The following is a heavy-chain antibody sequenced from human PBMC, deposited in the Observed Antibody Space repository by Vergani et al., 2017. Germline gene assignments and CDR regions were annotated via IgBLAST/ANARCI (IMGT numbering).Heavy chain of an antibody. CDR3: ARGSDLYDSSGYYYFDY. J-gene: IGHJ4*02. D-gene: IGHD3-22*01. V-gene: IGHV1-8*02. CDR1: GYTFTSYY. CDR2: MNPNSGNT. Sequence: QVQLVQSGAEVKKPGASVKVSCKASGYTFTSYYMHWVRQAPGQGLEWMGWMNPNSGNTGYAQKFQGRVTMTRNTSISTAYMELSSLRSEDTAVYYCARGSDLYDSSGYYYFDYWGQGTLVTVSS.